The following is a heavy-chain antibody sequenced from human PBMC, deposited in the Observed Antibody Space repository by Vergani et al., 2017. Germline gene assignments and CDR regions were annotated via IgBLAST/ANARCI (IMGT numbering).Heavy chain of an antibody. CDR1: GGTFSSYA. CDR3: ARXTDLYYDSSGSKYYFDY. J-gene: IGHJ4*02. Sequence: QVQLVQSGAEVKKPGSSVKVSCKASGGTFSSYAISWVRQAPGHGLEWMGGIIPIFGTANYAQKFQGRVTITADESTSTAYMELSSLRAEDTAVYYCARXTDLYYDSSGSKYYFDYWGQGTLVTVSS. V-gene: IGHV1-69*01. CDR2: IIPIFGTA. D-gene: IGHD3-22*01.